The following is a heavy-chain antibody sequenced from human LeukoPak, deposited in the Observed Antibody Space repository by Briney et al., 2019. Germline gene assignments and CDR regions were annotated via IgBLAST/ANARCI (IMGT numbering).Heavy chain of an antibody. V-gene: IGHV4-59*01. CDR2: IYYSGTT. CDR1: GGSISHYY. D-gene: IGHD4-17*01. J-gene: IGHJ6*02. CDR3: AREDPQTTVPEGMDV. Sequence: SETLSFTRTVYGGSISHYYWSWLRQSPGQGLEWIGYIYYSGTTNYNPSLKSRVTISVDTSRNQFSLQLRSVTAADTAVYYCAREDPQTTVPEGMDVWGQGTTVIVSS.